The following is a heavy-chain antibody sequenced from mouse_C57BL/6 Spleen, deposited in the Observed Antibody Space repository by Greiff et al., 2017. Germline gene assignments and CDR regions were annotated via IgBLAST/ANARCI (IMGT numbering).Heavy chain of an antibody. J-gene: IGHJ2*01. V-gene: IGHV1-4*01. Sequence: QVQLQQSGAELARPGASVKMSCKASGYTFTSYTMHWVKQRPGQGLEWIGYINPSSGYTKYNQKFKDKATLTADKSSSTAYMQLSSLTSEDSAVYYCAREAITTVVAPFDYWGQGTTLTVSA. CDR3: AREAITTVVAPFDY. CDR1: GYTFTSYT. D-gene: IGHD1-1*01. CDR2: INPSSGYT.